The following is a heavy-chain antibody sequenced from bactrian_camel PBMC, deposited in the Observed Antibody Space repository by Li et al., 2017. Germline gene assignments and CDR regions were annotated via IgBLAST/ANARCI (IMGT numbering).Heavy chain of an antibody. CDR1: GHSRGSNC. D-gene: IGHD3*01. J-gene: IGHJ4*01. Sequence: DVQLVESGGGSVQAGGSLRLSCKVSGHSRGSNCVGWYRLPPGRAPAEREGIAAIRRDGGETWYAASVKGRFTISRDSAKNTVYLQMDSLTPEDTAMYYCAAGSSRGVPFRERGYPYWGQGTQVTVS. CDR3: AAGSSRGVPFRERGYPY. V-gene: IGHV3S32*01. CDR2: IRRDGGET.